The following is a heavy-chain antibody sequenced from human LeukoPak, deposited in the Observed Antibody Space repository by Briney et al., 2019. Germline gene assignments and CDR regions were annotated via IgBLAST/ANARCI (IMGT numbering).Heavy chain of an antibody. Sequence: GGSLRLSCAASGFTFSSYAMSWVRQAPGEGLEWVSAISGSGGSTYYADSVKGRFTISRDNSKNTLYLQMNSLRAEDTAVYYCAKYDSSGYYYADYYYGMDVWGQGTTVTVSS. J-gene: IGHJ6*02. CDR2: ISGSGGST. CDR1: GFTFSSYA. CDR3: AKYDSSGYYYADYYYGMDV. V-gene: IGHV3-23*01. D-gene: IGHD3-22*01.